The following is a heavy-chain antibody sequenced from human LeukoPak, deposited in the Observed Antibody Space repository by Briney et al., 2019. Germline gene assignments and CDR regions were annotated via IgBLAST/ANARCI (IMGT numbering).Heavy chain of an antibody. D-gene: IGHD5-18*01. V-gene: IGHV3-48*01. Sequence: PGGSLRLSCAASGFTFISYSMNWVRQAPGKGLEWVAYISSSSSTKYYADSVKGRFTISRDDVRNSLYLHLSRLRAEDTAVYYCARDYRWIHGAFDIWGQGTMVTVSS. CDR3: ARDYRWIHGAFDI. CDR2: ISSSSSTK. CDR1: GFTFISYS. J-gene: IGHJ3*02.